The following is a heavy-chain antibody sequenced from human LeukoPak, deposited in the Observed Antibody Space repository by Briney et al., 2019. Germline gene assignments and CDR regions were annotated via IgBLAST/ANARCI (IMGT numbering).Heavy chain of an antibody. CDR3: AKVEIHYDFWSGYYDPYGMDV. Sequence: GRSLRLSCAASGFTFSSYGMHWVRQAPGKGLEWVAVIWYDGSNKYYADSVKGRFTISRDNSKNTLYLQMNSLRAEDTAVYYCAKVEIHYDFWSGYYDPYGMDVWGQGTTVTVSS. CDR2: IWYDGSNK. V-gene: IGHV3-33*06. CDR1: GFTFSSYG. J-gene: IGHJ6*02. D-gene: IGHD3-3*01.